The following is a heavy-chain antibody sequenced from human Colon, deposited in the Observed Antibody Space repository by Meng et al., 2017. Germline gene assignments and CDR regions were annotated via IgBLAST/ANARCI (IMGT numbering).Heavy chain of an antibody. V-gene: IGHV4-30-2*01. CDR1: GGSVSSGPYT. D-gene: IGHD2-21*01. CDR3: ARRDAVIKGVDC. J-gene: IGHJ4*02. Sequence: QLQLQESGSGLVMPSKNLSLPCAVAGGSVSSGPYTWSWIRQPPGKGPEWIGHFYPNGRPYYNPSLRSRVTISVDNSKNQFSLLLTSVTAADTAVYYCARRDAVIKGVDCWGQGTLVTVSS. CDR2: FYPNGRP.